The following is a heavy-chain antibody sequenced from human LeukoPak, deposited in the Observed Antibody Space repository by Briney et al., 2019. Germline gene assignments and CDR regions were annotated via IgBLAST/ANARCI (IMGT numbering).Heavy chain of an antibody. J-gene: IGHJ4*02. V-gene: IGHV1-2*02. CDR3: ARVPTDSSSWYPVDY. D-gene: IGHD6-13*01. CDR2: INPNSGGT. Sequence: ASVKVSCKASGYTFTGYYMHWVRQAPGQGLEWMGWINPNSGGTNYAQKFQGRVTMTRDTSISTAYMELSSLRSEDMAVYYCARVPTDSSSWYPVDYWGQGTLVTVSS. CDR1: GYTFTGYY.